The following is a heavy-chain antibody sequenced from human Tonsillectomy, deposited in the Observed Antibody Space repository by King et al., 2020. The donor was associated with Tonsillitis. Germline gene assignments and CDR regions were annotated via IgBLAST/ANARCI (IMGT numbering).Heavy chain of an antibody. J-gene: IGHJ6*04. CDR2: VSWNSGSI. V-gene: IGHV3-9*01. CDR1: GFTYDDYA. D-gene: IGHD1-14*01. CDR3: TKDPDSALDV. Sequence: DVQLVESGGGLVQPGRSRRRSCTASGFTYDDYAMHWVRQAPGKGREWGSGVSWNSGSIGYGDFVKGLFTIYRDKAKNSLYLQMNSLRAEDTALSYCTKDPDSALDVWGKGTTVTVSS.